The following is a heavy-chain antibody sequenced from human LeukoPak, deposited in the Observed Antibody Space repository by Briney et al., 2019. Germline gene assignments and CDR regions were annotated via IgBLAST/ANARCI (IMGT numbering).Heavy chain of an antibody. D-gene: IGHD2-15*01. Sequence: ASVKVSCKASGYTFTGYYMHWVRQAPGQGLEWMGRINPNSGGTNYAQKFQGRVIMTRDTSISTAYMELSRLRSDDTAVYYCARAGRYCSCGSCYYIYWGQGTLVTVSS. CDR1: GYTFTGYY. J-gene: IGHJ4*02. CDR2: INPNSGGT. CDR3: ARAGRYCSCGSCYYIY. V-gene: IGHV1-2*06.